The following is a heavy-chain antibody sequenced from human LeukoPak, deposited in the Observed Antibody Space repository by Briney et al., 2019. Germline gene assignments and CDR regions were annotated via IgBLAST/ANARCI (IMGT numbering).Heavy chain of an antibody. Sequence: ASVKVSCKASGYTFTSYYMHWVRQAPGQGLEWMGIINPSGGSTSYAQKFQGRVTMTRDTSTSTVYMELSSLRSEDTAVYYCASSTGPVRDYGDYWYYYCGMDVWGQGTTVTVSS. CDR2: INPSGGST. CDR3: ASSTGPVRDYGDYWYYYCGMDV. J-gene: IGHJ6*02. D-gene: IGHD4-17*01. V-gene: IGHV1-46*01. CDR1: GYTFTSYY.